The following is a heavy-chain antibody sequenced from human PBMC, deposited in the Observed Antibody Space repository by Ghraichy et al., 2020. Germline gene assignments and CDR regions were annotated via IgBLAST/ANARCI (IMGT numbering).Heavy chain of an antibody. CDR1: GGSISSSNW. CDR3: ARAGATRDSHFDY. D-gene: IGHD1-26*01. J-gene: IGHJ4*02. Sequence: SETLSLTCDVSGGSISSSNWWSWVRPSPGKGLEWIGEIYHSGSTNYNPYLESRVTIAVDKSKNQFSLKLSSVTAADTAVYYCARAGATRDSHFDYWGQGTLVTVSS. CDR2: IYHSGST. V-gene: IGHV4-4*02.